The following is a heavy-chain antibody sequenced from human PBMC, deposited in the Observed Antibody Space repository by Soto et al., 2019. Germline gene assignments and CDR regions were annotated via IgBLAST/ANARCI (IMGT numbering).Heavy chain of an antibody. CDR1: GGTFSSYT. V-gene: IGHV1-69*02. J-gene: IGHJ3*02. Sequence: QVQLVQSGAEVKKPGSSVKVSCKASGGTFSSYTISWVRQAPGHGLEWLGRVIPILGIANYAQKFQGRGTIPADKSTSTAYMELSSLRSEDTVVYYFARNAEYCSSTSCYAGTDALDIWCQGTMVTVSS. CDR3: ARNAEYCSSTSCYAGTDALDI. D-gene: IGHD2-2*01. CDR2: VIPILGIA.